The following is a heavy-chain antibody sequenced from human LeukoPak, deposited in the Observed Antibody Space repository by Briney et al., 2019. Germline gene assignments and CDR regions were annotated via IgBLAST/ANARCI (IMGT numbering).Heavy chain of an antibody. CDR3: AKDQWLVLNY. CDR2: IAYDGSNK. Sequence: GGSLRLSCTASGFTFGRYAMHWLRQAPGKGLEWVAVIAYDGSNKYSADSLKGQGRFTISRDNSKNTLFLEMNSLRSDDTALYYCAKDQWLVLNYWGQGTLVTVSS. CDR1: GFTFGRYA. V-gene: IGHV3-30*04. D-gene: IGHD6-19*01. J-gene: IGHJ4*02.